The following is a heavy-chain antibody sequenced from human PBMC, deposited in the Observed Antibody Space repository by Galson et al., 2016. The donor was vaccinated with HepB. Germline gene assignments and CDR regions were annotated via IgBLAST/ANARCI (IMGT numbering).Heavy chain of an antibody. CDR2: ISSSSSIV. D-gene: IGHD2-2*01. CDR1: GFIFSSYI. CDR3: AREAVVPGMRVFGWFDS. Sequence: SLRLSCAASGFIFSSYIMNWVRQSPGKGLEWVSYISSSSSIVYYADSVKGRFTISRDNAKKSLYLQMNSLRDEDTAIYYCAREAVVPGMRVFGWFDSWGQGTLVTVSS. J-gene: IGHJ5*01. V-gene: IGHV3-48*02.